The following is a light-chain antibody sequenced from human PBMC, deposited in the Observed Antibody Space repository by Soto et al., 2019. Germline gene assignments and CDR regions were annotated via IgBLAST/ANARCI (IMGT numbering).Light chain of an antibody. CDR1: SSDIGGYNS. CDR3: SSSAGIYHYLV. CDR2: EVN. J-gene: IGLJ3*02. V-gene: IGLV2-8*01. Sequence: QSALTQPPSASGPPGQSVTISCTGTSSDIGGYNSVSWYQQHPGKAPRLMIYEVNKRPSGVPDRFSGSKSGYTASLTVSGLQTEDEAFYYCSSSAGIYHYLVFGGGTKLTVL.